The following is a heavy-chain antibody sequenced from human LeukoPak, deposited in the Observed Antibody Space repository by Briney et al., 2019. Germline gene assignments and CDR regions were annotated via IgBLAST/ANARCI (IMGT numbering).Heavy chain of an antibody. V-gene: IGHV1-2*02. Sequence: ASVKVSCKASGYTFTGYYMHWVRQAPGQGLEWMGWINPNSGGTNYAQKFQGRVTMTRDTSISTAYMELSRLRSDDTAVYHCARDSDIVATMDFDYWGQGTLVTVS. CDR2: INPNSGGT. CDR1: GYTFTGYY. CDR3: ARDSDIVATMDFDY. D-gene: IGHD5-12*01. J-gene: IGHJ4*02.